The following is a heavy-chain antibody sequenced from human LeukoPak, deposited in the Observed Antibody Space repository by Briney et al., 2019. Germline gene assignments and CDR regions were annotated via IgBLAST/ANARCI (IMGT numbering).Heavy chain of an antibody. Sequence: KAGGSLRLSCAASGFTFSSYAMSWVRQAPGKGLEWVSSISSSSSYIYYADSVKGRFTISRDNAKNSLYLQMNSLRAEDTAVYYCASTIFGVEFLGWGQGTLVTVSS. CDR3: ASTIFGVEFLG. J-gene: IGHJ4*02. CDR2: ISSSSSYI. V-gene: IGHV3-21*01. D-gene: IGHD3-3*01. CDR1: GFTFSSYA.